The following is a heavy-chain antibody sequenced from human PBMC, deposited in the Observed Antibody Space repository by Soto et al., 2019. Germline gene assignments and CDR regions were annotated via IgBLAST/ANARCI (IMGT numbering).Heavy chain of an antibody. V-gene: IGHV1-3*01. J-gene: IGHJ4*02. Sequence: QVQLVQSGAEVKMPGASVTVSCKASGYTFTTYGIHWVRQAPGQSLEWMGWISADNGNTKYSQKLQGRVTISRDKPASTAYMDLSTLKSEDPAVYYCARGVAADANYVDYWGQGTQVTVSS. CDR1: GYTFTTYG. CDR3: ARGVAADANYVDY. D-gene: IGHD6-13*01. CDR2: ISADNGNT.